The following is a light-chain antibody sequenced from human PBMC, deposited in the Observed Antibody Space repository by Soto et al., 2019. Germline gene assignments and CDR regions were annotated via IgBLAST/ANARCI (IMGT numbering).Light chain of an antibody. CDR3: QQYFSTPIT. CDR1: QSVLYSSNNKNY. CDR2: WAS. J-gene: IGKJ5*01. V-gene: IGKV4-1*01. Sequence: DIVMTQSPDSLAVSLGERATINCKSSQSVLYSSNNKNYLAWYQQKPGQPPKLLIYWASTRESGVPDRFSGRGSGTDFTLTITSLQAEDVAVYYCQQYFSTPITFGPGTRLEIK.